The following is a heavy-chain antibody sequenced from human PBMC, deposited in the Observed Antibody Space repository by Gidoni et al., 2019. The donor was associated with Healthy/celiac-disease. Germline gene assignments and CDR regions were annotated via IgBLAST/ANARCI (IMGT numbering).Heavy chain of an antibody. J-gene: IGHJ4*02. CDR1: GFPFSSYA. Sequence: EVQLLESGGGLVQPGGSLRLSCAASGFPFSSYAMSWVRQAPGKGLEWVSAISGSGGSTYYADSVKGRFTISRDNSKNTLYLQMNSLRAEDTAVYYCAKGTNGVPAARGSYYFDYWGQGTLVTVSS. CDR2: ISGSGGST. V-gene: IGHV3-23*01. D-gene: IGHD2-2*01. CDR3: AKGTNGVPAARGSYYFDY.